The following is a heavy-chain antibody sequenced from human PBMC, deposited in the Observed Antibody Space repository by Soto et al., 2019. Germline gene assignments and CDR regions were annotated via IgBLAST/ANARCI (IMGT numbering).Heavy chain of an antibody. V-gene: IGHV3-53*01. CDR1: GFSVSNFY. CDR3: VREEKDALDI. CDR2: IYRSDNT. Sequence: DVQVVESGGGLIQPGGSLRLSCAASGFSVSNFYMNWVRQAPGKGLEWVSVIYRSDNTFYADSVRGRFTMSRDNSKNMVNLQMHNLRVEDTAIYYCVREEKDALDIWGQGTMVTVSP. J-gene: IGHJ3*02.